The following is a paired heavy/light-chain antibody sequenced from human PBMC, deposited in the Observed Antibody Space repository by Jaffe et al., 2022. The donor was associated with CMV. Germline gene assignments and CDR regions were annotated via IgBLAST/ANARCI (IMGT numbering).Light chain of an antibody. CDR1: QTIGTY. Sequence: DIQMTQSPSSLSASVGDTVTISCRTSQTIGTYLHWFQQKPGKAPNLLIYTASALRSGVPSRFSASGSGTDFTLTISSLQPEDFATYYCQQTYSPPLTFGGGTKVESK. CDR2: TAS. V-gene: IGKV1-39*01. CDR3: QQTYSPPLT. J-gene: IGKJ4*01.
Heavy chain of an antibody. V-gene: IGHV3-21*02. D-gene: IGHD3-3*01. Sequence: EVQLVESGGGPVKPGGSLRLSCAASGFTVNYYSFNWVRQAPGKGLEWVSSISGGGTYKYYADSIKGRFTISKDTAKNSVYLQMNSLRVEDTAVYYCARDRSSNYGSGSGYQGLGMDVWGQGTTVTVSS. J-gene: IGHJ6*02. CDR2: ISGGGTYK. CDR3: ARDRSSNYGSGSGYQGLGMDV. CDR1: GFTVNYYS.